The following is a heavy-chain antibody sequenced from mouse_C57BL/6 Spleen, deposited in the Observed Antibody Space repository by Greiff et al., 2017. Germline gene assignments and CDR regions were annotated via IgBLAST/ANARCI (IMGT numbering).Heavy chain of an antibody. J-gene: IGHJ3*01. D-gene: IGHD2-5*01. V-gene: IGHV1-9*01. CDR1: GYTFTGYW. Sequence: VHLVASGAELMQPGASVKLSCKATGYTFTGYWIEWVKQRPGHGLEWIGEILPGSGSTNYNEKFKGKATFTADTSSNTAYMQLSSLTTEDSAIYYCAREGYSNYPVAYWGQGTLVTVSA. CDR3: AREGYSNYPVAY. CDR2: ILPGSGST.